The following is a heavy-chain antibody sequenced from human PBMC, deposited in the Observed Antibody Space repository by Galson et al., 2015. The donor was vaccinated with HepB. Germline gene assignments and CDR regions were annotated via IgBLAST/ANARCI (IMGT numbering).Heavy chain of an antibody. Sequence: SLRLSCAVSGFTVGNNYMNWVRQAPGKGLEWVSAIYSAGNTYYTDSVKDRFTISRDISKNTLYLQMKSLRAEDTAVYYCASKDFTASWYDGLNNWGQGILVTVSS. J-gene: IGHJ4*02. CDR2: IYSAGNT. V-gene: IGHV3-66*02. CDR3: ASKDFTASWYDGLNN. CDR1: GFTVGNNY. D-gene: IGHD6-13*01.